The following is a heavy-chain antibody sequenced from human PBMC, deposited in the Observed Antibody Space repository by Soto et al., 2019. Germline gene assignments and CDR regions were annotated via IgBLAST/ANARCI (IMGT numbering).Heavy chain of an antibody. Sequence: ASVKVSCKVSGYTLTELSMHWVRQAPGKGLEWMGGFDPEDGETIYAQKFQGRVTMTEDTSTDTAYMELSSLRSEDTAVYYCATASRRRFLEWLSIFDYWGRGTLVTVSS. J-gene: IGHJ4*02. V-gene: IGHV1-24*01. CDR1: GYTLTELS. D-gene: IGHD3-3*01. CDR3: ATASRRRFLEWLSIFDY. CDR2: FDPEDGET.